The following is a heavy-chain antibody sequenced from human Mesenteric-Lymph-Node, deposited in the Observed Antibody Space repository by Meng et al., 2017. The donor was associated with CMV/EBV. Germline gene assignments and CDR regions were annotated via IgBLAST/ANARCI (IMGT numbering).Heavy chain of an antibody. CDR3: ARARYCGAGTCYYLDS. V-gene: IGHV3-30*04. D-gene: IGHD2-15*01. CDR1: GLSFSSYA. Sequence: GESLKISCGASGLSFSSYAMHWVRQAPGKGLEWVAVISYDGSDKYYADSVKGRFTISRDNSKNTLYLQMNSLRPEDTAVYYCARARYCGAGTCYYLDSWGQGTLVTVSS. CDR2: ISYDGSDK. J-gene: IGHJ4*02.